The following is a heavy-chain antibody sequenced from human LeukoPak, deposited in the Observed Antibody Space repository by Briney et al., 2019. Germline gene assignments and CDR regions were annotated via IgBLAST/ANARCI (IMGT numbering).Heavy chain of an antibody. CDR1: GFTVSSNY. D-gene: IGHD4-17*01. Sequence: GGSLRLSCAASGFTVSSNYMSWVRQAPGKGLEWVSVIYSGGSTYYADSVKGRFTISRDNSKNTLYLQMNSLRAEDTAVYYCARDGTYGDYGFDYWGQGTLVTVSS. CDR2: IYSGGST. J-gene: IGHJ4*02. CDR3: ARDGTYGDYGFDY. V-gene: IGHV3-53*01.